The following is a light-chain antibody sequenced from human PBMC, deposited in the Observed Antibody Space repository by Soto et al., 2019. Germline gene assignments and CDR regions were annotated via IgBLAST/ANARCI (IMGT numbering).Light chain of an antibody. J-gene: IGKJ1*01. CDR1: QNIRGNE. V-gene: IGKV3-20*01. Sequence: EVVLTQSPGALSLSPGEGVTLSCRASQNIRGNELAWYRQKRGQAPRLLIYGGSSRAEGIPDRFSGRGTGTNFTLTIRRLEPEDSAVYYCLDCGTSHPWTFGQGTKMEIK. CDR2: GGS. CDR3: LDCGTSHPWT.